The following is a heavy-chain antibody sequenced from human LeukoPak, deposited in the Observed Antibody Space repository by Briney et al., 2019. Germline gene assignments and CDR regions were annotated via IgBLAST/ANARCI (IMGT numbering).Heavy chain of an antibody. CDR2: ISYDGSNK. J-gene: IGHJ4*02. CDR1: GFTFSSYG. D-gene: IGHD2-15*01. V-gene: IGHV3-30*18. CDR3: AKDICSGGSCYLDY. Sequence: GGSLRLSCAASGFTFSSYGMHWVRQAPGKGLEWVAVISYDGSNKYYADSVKGRFTISRDNSKNTLHLQMNSLRAEDTAVCYCAKDICSGGSCYLDYWGQGTLVTVSS.